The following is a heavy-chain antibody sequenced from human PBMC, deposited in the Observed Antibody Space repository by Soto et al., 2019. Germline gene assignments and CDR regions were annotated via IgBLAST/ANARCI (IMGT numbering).Heavy chain of an antibody. D-gene: IGHD1-26*01. CDR1: GYKFTAYY. CDR2: INPGSGAT. V-gene: IGHV1-2*02. J-gene: IGHJ4*02. Sequence: ASVKVYCKTSGYKFTAYYIHWVRQAPGQGLEWMGWINPGSGATSYAQTFQGRVTMTRDTSLNTVYMEVTSLSPDDTAVYYCGRGRSGQIVVFYWGQGTPVTVSS. CDR3: GRGRSGQIVVFY.